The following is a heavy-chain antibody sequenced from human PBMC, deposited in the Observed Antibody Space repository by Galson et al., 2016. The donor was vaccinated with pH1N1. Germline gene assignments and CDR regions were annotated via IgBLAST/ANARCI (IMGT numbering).Heavy chain of an antibody. CDR3: ARQYDFGDYRGDAFEI. J-gene: IGHJ3*02. CDR2: VNPGGSTI. D-gene: IGHD4-17*01. Sequence: QSGAEVKKPGESLKISCKASGYSFTSQWIAWVRQVPGKGLEWVGVVNPGGSTIRYSPPFHAQVTISSDKSINIAYLQWISLRASDTATYYCARQYDFGDYRGDAFEIWGQGTVVIVSS. CDR1: GYSFTSQW. V-gene: IGHV5-51*03.